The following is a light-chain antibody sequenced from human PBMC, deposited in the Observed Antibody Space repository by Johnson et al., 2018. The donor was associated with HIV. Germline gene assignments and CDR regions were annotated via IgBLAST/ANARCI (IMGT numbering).Light chain of an antibody. J-gene: IGLJ1*01. CDR1: SSNIGNNY. CDR3: GTWATSLGAQYV. V-gene: IGLV1-51*01. CDR2: DNN. Sequence: QSVLTQPPSVSAAPGQKVTISCSGSSSNIGNNYVSWYQQLPGTAPKLLIYDNNKRPSGIPDRFSGPKSGPSATLGITGLQTGDEADYYCGTWATSLGAQYVFGSGTKVTVL.